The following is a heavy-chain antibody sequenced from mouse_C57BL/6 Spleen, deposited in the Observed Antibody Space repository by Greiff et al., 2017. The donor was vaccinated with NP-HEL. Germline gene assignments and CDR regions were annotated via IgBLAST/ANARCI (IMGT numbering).Heavy chain of an antibody. J-gene: IGHJ3*01. V-gene: IGHV1-59*01. CDR1: GYTFTSYW. CDR2: IDPSDSYT. CDR3: ARSGLRLPFAY. D-gene: IGHD3-2*02. Sequence: QVQLQQPGAELVRPGTSVKLSCKASGYTFTSYWMHWVKQRPGQGLEWIGVIDPSDSYTNYNQKFKGKATLTVDTSSSTAYMQLSSLTSEDSAVYYWARSGLRLPFAYWGQGTLVTVSA.